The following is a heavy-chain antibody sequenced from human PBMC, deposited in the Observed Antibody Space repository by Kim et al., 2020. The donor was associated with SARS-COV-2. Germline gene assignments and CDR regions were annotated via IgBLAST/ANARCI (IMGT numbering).Heavy chain of an antibody. CDR3: AKDPGIGYFYYFMDV. V-gene: IGHV3-43*01. CDR2: ISWDGGTT. Sequence: GGSLRLSCADSGFSFDDHAMHWVRQVPGKGLEWVSLISWDGGTTSYADSVRGRFTTSRDNSKNSLFLQMNSLRSEDTALYYCAKDPGIGYFYYFMDVWG. D-gene: IGHD1-1*01. CDR1: GFSFDDHA. J-gene: IGHJ6*02.